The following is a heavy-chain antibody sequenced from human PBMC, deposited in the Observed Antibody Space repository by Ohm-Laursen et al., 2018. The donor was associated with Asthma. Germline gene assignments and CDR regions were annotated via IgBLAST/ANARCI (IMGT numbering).Heavy chain of an antibody. CDR2: ISTASSFI. CDR1: GYTFSRYS. CDR3: AVSIYAYGEGAF. D-gene: IGHD3-10*01. J-gene: IGHJ4*02. Sequence: SLRLSCAASGYTFSRYSIHWVRQIPGKGLEWVASISTASSFIYYADSVRGRFTTSRDNARNSVYLQMNSLRAEDTAFYYCAVSIYAYGEGAFWGRGTLVTVSS. V-gene: IGHV3-21*04.